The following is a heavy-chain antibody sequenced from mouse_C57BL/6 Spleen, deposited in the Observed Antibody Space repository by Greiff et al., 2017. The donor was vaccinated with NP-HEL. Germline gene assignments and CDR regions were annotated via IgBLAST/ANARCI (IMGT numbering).Heavy chain of an antibody. CDR3: TRSMRYYFDY. V-gene: IGHV1-15*01. J-gene: IGHJ2*01. CDR2: IDPGTGGT. CDR1: GYTFTDYE. Sequence: VQLQQSGAELVRPGASVTLSCKASGYTFTDYEMHWVKQTPVHGLEWIGAIDPGTGGTAYNQKFKGKAILTADKSSSTAYMELRSLTSEDSAVYYCTRSMRYYFDYWGQGTTLTVSS. D-gene: IGHD2-3*01.